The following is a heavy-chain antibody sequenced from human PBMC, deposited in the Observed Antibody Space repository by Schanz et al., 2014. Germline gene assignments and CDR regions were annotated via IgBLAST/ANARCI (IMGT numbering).Heavy chain of an antibody. J-gene: IGHJ6*02. Sequence: VQLVESGGGLVQPGRSLRLSCAASGFTFSSYGMHWVRQAPGRGLEWVANIRQEGSEKYYVDSVKGRFTVSRDDAKNSLYLQMNSLRAEDTAVYYCARSGVDVWGQGTTVTVSS. CDR2: IRQEGSEK. CDR3: ARSGVDV. CDR1: GFTFSSYG. V-gene: IGHV3-7*01. D-gene: IGHD3-10*01.